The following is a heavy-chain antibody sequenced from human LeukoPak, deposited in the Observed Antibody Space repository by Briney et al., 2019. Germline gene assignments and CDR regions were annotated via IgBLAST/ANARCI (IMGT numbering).Heavy chain of an antibody. CDR3: AGRPPPYWYFDL. Sequence: PSETLSLTCTHSAGSISSYYWSWIRQPPGKGLEWIGEINHSGSTNYNPSLKSRVTISVDTSKNQFSLKLSSVTAADTAVYYCAGRPPPYWYFDLWGRGTLVTVSS. J-gene: IGHJ2*01. V-gene: IGHV4-34*01. CDR2: INHSGST. CDR1: AGSISSYY.